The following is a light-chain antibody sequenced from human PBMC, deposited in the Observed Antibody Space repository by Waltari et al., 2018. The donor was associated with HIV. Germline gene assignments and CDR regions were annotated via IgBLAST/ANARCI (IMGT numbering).Light chain of an antibody. CDR2: DVT. V-gene: IGLV2-14*03. Sequence: QSALTQPASVSGSPGQSITISCPGTASDIGAYDYVPWYQQHPDKAPTLIIYDVTNRPSGVSNRFSGSKSGSAASLTISGLQAADEADYYCIAYTNTNTWVFGGGTKLTVL. J-gene: IGLJ3*02. CDR3: IAYTNTNTWV. CDR1: ASDIGAYDY.